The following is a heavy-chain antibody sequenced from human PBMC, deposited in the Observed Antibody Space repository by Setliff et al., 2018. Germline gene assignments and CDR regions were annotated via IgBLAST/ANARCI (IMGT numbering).Heavy chain of an antibody. CDR1: GFTFDDYA. V-gene: IGHV3-23*01. CDR3: AKDRVPDGKWDFDS. CDR2: VDQGANT. J-gene: IGHJ4*02. Sequence: PGGSLRLSCVASGFTFDDYAMSWVRQAPGKGLEFVSGVDQGANTYYGDSVKGRFTISRDNSQNTVYLQMTNLRVEDTAIYYCAKDRVPDGKWDFDSSGPGILVTVSS. D-gene: IGHD2-8*01.